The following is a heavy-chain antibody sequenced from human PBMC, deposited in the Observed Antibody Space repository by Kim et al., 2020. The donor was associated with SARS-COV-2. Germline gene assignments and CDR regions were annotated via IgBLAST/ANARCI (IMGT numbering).Heavy chain of an antibody. CDR3: TRLDSGYGDYRGY. Sequence: YAASVKGRFTISRDDSKNTAYLQMNSLKTEDTAVYYCTRLDSGYGDYRGYWGQGTLVTVSS. V-gene: IGHV3-73*01. J-gene: IGHJ4*02. D-gene: IGHD4-17*01.